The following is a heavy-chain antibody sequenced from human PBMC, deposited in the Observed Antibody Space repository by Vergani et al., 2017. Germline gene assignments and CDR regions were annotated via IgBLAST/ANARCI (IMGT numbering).Heavy chain of an antibody. CDR3: AKLRGSYYGMDV. J-gene: IGHJ6*02. V-gene: IGHV3-23*01. CDR2: ISGSGGST. Sequence: EVQLLESGGGLVQPGGSLRLSCAASGFTFSSYAMSWVRQAPGKGLEWVSAISGSGGSTYYADSVTGRFTISRDNSKNTLYLQMNSLRAEDTAVYYCAKLRGSYYGMDVWGQGTTVTVSS. D-gene: IGHD1-26*01. CDR1: GFTFSSYA.